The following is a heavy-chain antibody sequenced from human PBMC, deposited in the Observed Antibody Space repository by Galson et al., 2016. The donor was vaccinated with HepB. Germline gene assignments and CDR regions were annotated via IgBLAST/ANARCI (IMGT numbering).Heavy chain of an antibody. J-gene: IGHJ4*02. CDR1: GFTFSQRG. V-gene: IGHV3-30*18. CDR2: DSMDGRRK. CDR3: AKRHEYCPPVGCSVDS. Sequence: RLSCAASGFTFSQRGMHWVRQAPGKGLEWVAADSMDGRRKFYADHVKGRFTISRDNSNNMLFLQMSSLRVDDTAVYYCAKRHEYCPPVGCSVDSWGQGTLVSVSS. D-gene: IGHD2/OR15-2a*01.